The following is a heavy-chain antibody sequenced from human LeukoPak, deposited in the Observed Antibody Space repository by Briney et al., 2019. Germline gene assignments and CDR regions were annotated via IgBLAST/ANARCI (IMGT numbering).Heavy chain of an antibody. J-gene: IGHJ4*02. V-gene: IGHV5-51*01. D-gene: IGHD6-6*01. Sequence: GESLKISCQGSGYNFPIYWIGWVRQMPGQGLEWMGIIYPDDSNTIYGPSFQGQVTISADKSINTAYLEWSSLKASDTAIYYCARLGGSSSGYFDYWGQGTLVTVSS. CDR1: GYNFPIYW. CDR2: IYPDDSNT. CDR3: ARLGGSSSGYFDY.